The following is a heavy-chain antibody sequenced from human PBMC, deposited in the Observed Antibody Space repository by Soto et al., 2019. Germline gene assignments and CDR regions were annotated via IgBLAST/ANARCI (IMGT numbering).Heavy chain of an antibody. J-gene: IGHJ6*02. D-gene: IGHD6-13*01. V-gene: IGHV1-69*06. CDR3: ARDLGIAAAGPPGRYYYGMDV. CDR2: IIPIFGTA. Sequence: SVKVSCKASGGTFSSYAISWVRQAPGQGLEWMGGIIPIFGTANYAQKFQGRVTITADKSTSTAYMELSSLRSEDTAVYYCARDLGIAAAGPPGRYYYGMDVWGQGTTVTVSS. CDR1: GGTFSSYA.